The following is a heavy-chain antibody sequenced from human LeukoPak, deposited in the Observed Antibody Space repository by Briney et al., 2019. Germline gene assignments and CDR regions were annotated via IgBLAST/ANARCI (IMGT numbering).Heavy chain of an antibody. Sequence: ASVKVSCKASGYTFTSYGISWVRQAPGQGLEWMGWISAYNGNTNYAQKLQGRVTMTTDTSTSTAYMELRGLRSDDTAVYYCARRYCSGGSCYPDYWGQGTLVTVSS. CDR1: GYTFTSYG. CDR3: ARRYCSGGSCYPDY. D-gene: IGHD2-15*01. V-gene: IGHV1-18*01. J-gene: IGHJ4*02. CDR2: ISAYNGNT.